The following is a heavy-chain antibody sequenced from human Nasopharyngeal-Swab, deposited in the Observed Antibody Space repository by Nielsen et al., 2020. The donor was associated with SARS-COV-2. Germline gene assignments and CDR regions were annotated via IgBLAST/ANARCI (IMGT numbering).Heavy chain of an antibody. V-gene: IGHV4-59*01. CDR3: VRDPDHDSSGSTLGY. Sequence: SVTLSLTCTVSGDSITSYYLGCIRQPTGKGLEWIGWIHYTGITNYNASFNSRVTISVDTSNNQFSLKLNSVTAADTAVYYCVRDPDHDSSGSTLGYWGQGTLVTVSS. CDR2: IHYTGIT. J-gene: IGHJ4*02. CDR1: GDSITSYY. D-gene: IGHD3-22*01.